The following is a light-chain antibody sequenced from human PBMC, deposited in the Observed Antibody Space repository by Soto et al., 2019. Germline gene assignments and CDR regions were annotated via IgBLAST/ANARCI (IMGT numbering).Light chain of an antibody. J-gene: IGKJ5*01. Sequence: DIEMTQSPSALSASVGDKVTITCRASQPISIYLNWYQHKPGEAHRLLIYFISRLQSGAPSRFSGSGSGKDFTLTIDSPQPEDTATYYCQQTYSRPVTFGQGTRL. CDR3: QQTYSRPVT. CDR1: QPISIY. CDR2: FIS. V-gene: IGKV1-39*01.